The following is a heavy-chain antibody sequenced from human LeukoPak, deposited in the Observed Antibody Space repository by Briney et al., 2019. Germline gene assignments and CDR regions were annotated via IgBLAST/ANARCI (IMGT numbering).Heavy chain of an antibody. D-gene: IGHD2-15*01. Sequence: VSGPTLVNPTQTLTLTCTFSGFSLSTSGVGVGWIRQPPGKALEWLALIYWDDDKRYSPSLKSRLTITKDTSKNQVVLTMTNMDPVDTATYYCAHRLGYCSGGSCYANRNWFDPWGQGTLVTVSS. CDR3: AHRLGYCSGGSCYANRNWFDP. V-gene: IGHV2-5*02. CDR1: GFSLSTSGVG. J-gene: IGHJ5*02. CDR2: IYWDDDK.